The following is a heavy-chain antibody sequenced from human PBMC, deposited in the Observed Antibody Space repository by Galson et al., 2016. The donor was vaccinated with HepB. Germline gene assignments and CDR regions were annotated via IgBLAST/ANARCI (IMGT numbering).Heavy chain of an antibody. CDR2: ITETGSFA. CDR3: GRDYPTMTDHYHYHVDV. D-gene: IGHD4-17*01. CDR1: GFTLSSSA. V-gene: IGHV3-23*01. Sequence: SLRLSCAASGFTLSSSAMTWVRQAPGRGLEWVSAITETGSFAYYADSVRGRFTLSRDTSKNTVYLQMNYLRADDTALYYCGRDYPTMTDHYHYHVDVWGKGTAVTVSS. J-gene: IGHJ6*04.